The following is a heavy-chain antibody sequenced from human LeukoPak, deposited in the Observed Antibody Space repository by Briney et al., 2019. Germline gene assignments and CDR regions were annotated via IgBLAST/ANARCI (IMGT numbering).Heavy chain of an antibody. Sequence: GGSLRLSCAASGFTFSSYAMSWVRQAPGKGLEWVSAISGSGGSTYYADSAKGRFTISRDNSKNTLYLQMNSLRAEDTAVYYCAKVLYSSSWYSVSDYWGQGTLVTVSS. CDR1: GFTFSSYA. CDR2: ISGSGGST. D-gene: IGHD6-13*01. V-gene: IGHV3-23*01. CDR3: AKVLYSSSWYSVSDY. J-gene: IGHJ4*02.